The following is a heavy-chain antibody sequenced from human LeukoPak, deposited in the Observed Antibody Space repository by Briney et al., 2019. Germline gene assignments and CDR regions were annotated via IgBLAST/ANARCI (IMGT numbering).Heavy chain of an antibody. CDR2: IKEDGSEK. D-gene: IGHD1-26*01. V-gene: IGHV3-7*01. CDR1: GFTFSSHW. CDR3: ARARSGSYDYFDY. J-gene: IGHJ4*02. Sequence: PGGSLRLSCAASGFTFSSHWMSWVRQAPGKGLEWVANIKEDGSEKYYVDSVKGRFTISRDNAKTSLYLQMNSLRAEDTAVYYCARARSGSYDYFDYWGQGTLVTVSS.